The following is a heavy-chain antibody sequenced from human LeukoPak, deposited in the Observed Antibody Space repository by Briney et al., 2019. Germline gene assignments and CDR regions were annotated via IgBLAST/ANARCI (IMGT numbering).Heavy chain of an antibody. J-gene: IGHJ4*02. CDR1: GFTVSSNY. V-gene: IGHV3-53*01. CDR2: IYSGGST. D-gene: IGHD4-17*01. Sequence: PGGSLRLSCAASGFTVSSNYMSWDRQAPGKGLEWVSVIYSGGSTYYADSVKGRFTISRDNAKNSLYLQMNSLRAEDTAVYYCASYGDYGSFDYWGQGTLVTVSS. CDR3: ASYGDYGSFDY.